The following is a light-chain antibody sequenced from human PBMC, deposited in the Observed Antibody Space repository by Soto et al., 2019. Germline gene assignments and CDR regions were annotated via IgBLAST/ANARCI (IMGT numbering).Light chain of an antibody. Sequence: EIVLTQSPGTLSLSPGERATLSCRASQSVSSSYLAWYQQKPGQAPRLLIYAASSRATGIPDRFSGSGSGTDFTLTISRLEPEDFAVYYCQQYGSSPGITFGQGTRLEIK. CDR1: QSVSSSY. J-gene: IGKJ5*01. CDR2: AAS. CDR3: QQYGSSPGIT. V-gene: IGKV3-20*01.